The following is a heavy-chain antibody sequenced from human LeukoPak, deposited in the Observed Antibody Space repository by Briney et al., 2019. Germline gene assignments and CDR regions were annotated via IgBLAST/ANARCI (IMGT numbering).Heavy chain of an antibody. V-gene: IGHV4-61*02. D-gene: IGHD2/OR15-2a*01. CDR3: ARDRISAVADAFDI. CDR1: GGSISSGSYY. CDR2: IYTSGST. J-gene: IGHJ3*02. Sequence: SQTLSLTCTVSGGSISSGSYYWSWIRQPAGKGLEWIGRIYTSGSTNYNPSLKSRVTISVDTSKNQFSLKLSSVTAADTAVYYCARDRISAVADAFDIWGQGTMVTVSS.